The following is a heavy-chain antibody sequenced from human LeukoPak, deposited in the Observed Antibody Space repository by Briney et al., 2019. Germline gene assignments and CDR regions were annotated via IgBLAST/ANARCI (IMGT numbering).Heavy chain of an antibody. Sequence: GGSLRLSCAASGFTFSSYWMSWVRQAPGKGLEWVANIKQDGSEKYYVDSVKGRFTISRDNSKNTLYLQMNSLRAEDTAVYYCAKAQHYYDSSGYYQNFDYWGQGTLVTVSS. CDR1: GFTFSSYW. J-gene: IGHJ4*02. CDR2: IKQDGSEK. CDR3: AKAQHYYDSSGYYQNFDY. V-gene: IGHV3-7*03. D-gene: IGHD3-22*01.